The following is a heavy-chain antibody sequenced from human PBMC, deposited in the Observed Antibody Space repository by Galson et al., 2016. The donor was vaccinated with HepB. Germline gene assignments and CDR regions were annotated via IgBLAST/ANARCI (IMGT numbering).Heavy chain of an antibody. Sequence: PALVTPTQTLTLTCTFSGFSLSTEGMRVTWIRQPPGKALEWLARIDWDDDEYYSTSLRTRLIISKDTSKDQVVLTMTDMDPADTATYYCARMSTLERLGELSRGYFDSWGPGMLVTAAS. J-gene: IGHJ4*02. D-gene: IGHD3-16*02. CDR2: IDWDDDE. CDR1: GFSLSTEGMR. V-gene: IGHV2-70*04. CDR3: ARMSTLERLGELSRGYFDS.